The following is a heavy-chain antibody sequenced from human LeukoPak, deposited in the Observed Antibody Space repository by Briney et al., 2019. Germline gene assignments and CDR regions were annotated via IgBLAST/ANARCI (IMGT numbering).Heavy chain of an antibody. J-gene: IGHJ4*02. D-gene: IGHD3-10*01. CDR3: AKGQEVYYYGSGSYFDY. Sequence: PGGSLRLSCAASGFTFSSYGMHWVRQAPGKGLEWVAVIWYDGSNKYYADSVKGRFTISRDNSKNTLYLQMNSLRAEDTAVYYCAKGQEVYYYGSGSYFDYWGQGTLVTVSS. CDR1: GFTFSSYG. CDR2: IWYDGSNK. V-gene: IGHV3-33*06.